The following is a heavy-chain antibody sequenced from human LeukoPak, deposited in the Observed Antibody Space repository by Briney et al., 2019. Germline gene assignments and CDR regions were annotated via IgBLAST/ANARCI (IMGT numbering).Heavy chain of an antibody. CDR2: IRTSGTNT. CDR1: GFTFSSFS. V-gene: IGHV3-48*01. Sequence: GGSLRLSCAASGFTFSSFSMNWVRQAPGKGLEWVSYIRTSGTNTDYTGSVKGRFTISRDNSKNTLYLQMNSLKPEDTAVYYCARETWVGATTGFDFWGQGTVVTVSS. D-gene: IGHD1-26*01. CDR3: ARETWVGATTGFDF. J-gene: IGHJ4*02.